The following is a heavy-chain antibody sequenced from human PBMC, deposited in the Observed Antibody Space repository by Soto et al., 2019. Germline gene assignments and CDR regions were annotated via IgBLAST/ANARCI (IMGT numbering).Heavy chain of an antibody. J-gene: IGHJ3*02. V-gene: IGHV4-30-2*01. Sequence: SETLSLTCAVSGGSLSSSAYSWSWIRQPPGKGLDWIGFIYQSGSTYYNPSLKSRVTMSLDRPKNQFSPKLSSVTAADTAVYYCARELLFYDSDGFSWDDAFDIWGQGTMVTVSS. CDR3: ARELLFYDSDGFSWDDAFDI. CDR1: GGSLSSSAYS. D-gene: IGHD3-22*01. CDR2: IYQSGST.